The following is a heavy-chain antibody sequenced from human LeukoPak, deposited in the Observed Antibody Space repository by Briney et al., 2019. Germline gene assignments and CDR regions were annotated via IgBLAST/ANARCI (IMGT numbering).Heavy chain of an antibody. CDR1: GFTFSSLW. J-gene: IGHJ2*01. D-gene: IGHD3-22*01. CDR3: AKGPRAYYYDSSGYYFSYWYFDL. CDR2: ISGSGGST. V-gene: IGHV3-23*01. Sequence: GGSLRLSCAASGFTFSSLWMSWVRQAPGKGLEWVSAISGSGGSTYYADSVKGRFTISRDNSKNTLYLQMNSLRAEDTAVYYCAKGPRAYYYDSSGYYFSYWYFDLWGRGTLVTVSS.